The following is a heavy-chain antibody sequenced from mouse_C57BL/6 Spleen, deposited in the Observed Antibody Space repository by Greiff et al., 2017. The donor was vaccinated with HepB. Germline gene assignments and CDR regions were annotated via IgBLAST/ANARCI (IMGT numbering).Heavy chain of an antibody. V-gene: IGHV1-5*01. Sequence: VQLKESGTVLARPGASVKMSCKTSGYTFTSYWMHWVKQRPGQGLEWIGAIYPGNSDTSYNQKFKGKAKLTAVTSASTAYMELSSLTNEDSAFYYGTRAYYSNYDAMDYWGQGTSVTVSS. CDR1: GYTFTSYW. CDR2: IYPGNSDT. J-gene: IGHJ4*01. CDR3: TRAYYSNYDAMDY. D-gene: IGHD2-5*01.